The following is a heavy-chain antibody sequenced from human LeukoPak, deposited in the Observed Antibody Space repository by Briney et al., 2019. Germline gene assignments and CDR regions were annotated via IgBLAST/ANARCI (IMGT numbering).Heavy chain of an antibody. CDR2: INHSGST. CDR3: ARGGDSYGYRVFDY. V-gene: IGHV4-34*01. J-gene: IGHJ4*02. D-gene: IGHD5-18*01. CDR1: GGSFSGYY. Sequence: SETLSLTCAVYGGSFSGYYWSWIRQPPGKGLEWIGEINHSGSTNCNPSLKSRVTISVDTSKNQFSLKLSSVTAADTAVYYCARGGDSYGYRVFDYWGQGTLVTVSS.